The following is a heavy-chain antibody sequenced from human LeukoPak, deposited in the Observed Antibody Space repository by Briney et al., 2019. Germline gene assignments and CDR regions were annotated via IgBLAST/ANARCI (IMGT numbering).Heavy chain of an antibody. D-gene: IGHD1-1*01. J-gene: IGHJ5*02. CDR2: IYYSGST. CDR3: ARTGTLGRSWFDP. V-gene: IGHV4-59*08. Sequence: SETLSLTCTVSGGSISSYYWSWIRQPPGKGPEWIGYIYYSGSTNYNPSLKSRVTISVDTSKNQFSLKLSSVTAADTAVYYCARTGTLGRSWFDPWGQGTLVTVSS. CDR1: GGSISSYY.